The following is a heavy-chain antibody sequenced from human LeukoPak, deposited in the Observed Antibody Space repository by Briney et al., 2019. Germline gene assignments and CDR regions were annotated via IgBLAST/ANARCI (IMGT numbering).Heavy chain of an antibody. CDR1: GYTFTTYG. D-gene: IGHD6-6*01. V-gene: IGHV1-18*01. J-gene: IGHJ5*02. CDR3: ARDLIAARPGWFAP. CDR2: ISAYNGNT. Sequence: ASVKVSCKASGYTFTTYGINWVRQAPGQGLEWMGWISAYNGNTNYAQNLQGRVTLTTDTSASTAYMELRSLRSDDTAVYYCARDLIAARPGWFAPWGQGTLVIVSS.